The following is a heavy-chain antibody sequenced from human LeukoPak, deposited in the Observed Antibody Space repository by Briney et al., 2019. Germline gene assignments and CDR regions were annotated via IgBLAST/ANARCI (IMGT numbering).Heavy chain of an antibody. CDR3: TRSQQWLVPDY. V-gene: IGHV3-66*01. Sequence: PGGSLRLSCAASGFIVSQNYMSWVRQAPGKGLEWVSVIFRGDDTSYVDSVKGRFTIFRDNSKNTLYLQMNSLTAEDTAVYYCTRSQQWLVPDYWGQGTLVTVSS. CDR1: GFIVSQNY. CDR2: IFRGDDT. D-gene: IGHD6-19*01. J-gene: IGHJ4*02.